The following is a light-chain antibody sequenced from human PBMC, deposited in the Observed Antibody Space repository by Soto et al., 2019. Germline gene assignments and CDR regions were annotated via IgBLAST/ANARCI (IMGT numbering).Light chain of an antibody. CDR1: STDVGGYNY. V-gene: IGLV2-14*01. CDR2: EVI. J-gene: IGLJ1*01. CDR3: SSYTTTNTYV. Sequence: QSVLTQPPSASGSAGQSVTISCTGTSTDVGGYNYVSWYQQHPGKAPKLMIYEVINRPSGVSYRFSGSKSGNTASLTISGLQAEDEADYYCSSYTTTNTYVFGTGTKVTVL.